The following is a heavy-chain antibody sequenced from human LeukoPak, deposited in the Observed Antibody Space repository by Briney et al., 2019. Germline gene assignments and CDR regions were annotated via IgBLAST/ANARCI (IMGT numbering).Heavy chain of an antibody. Sequence: GGSLRLTCTASGYIFDDYAMHWVRQIPGKGLEWVALISWDGAGTHYADSVRGRFTVSRDNSRNSLYLQMSSLRVDDTALYYCARAGRDSSAYCLLDQWGLGTRVTVSS. CDR2: ISWDGAGT. CDR3: ARAGRDSSAYCLLDQ. J-gene: IGHJ1*01. V-gene: IGHV3-43D*03. CDR1: GYIFDDYA. D-gene: IGHD6-19*01.